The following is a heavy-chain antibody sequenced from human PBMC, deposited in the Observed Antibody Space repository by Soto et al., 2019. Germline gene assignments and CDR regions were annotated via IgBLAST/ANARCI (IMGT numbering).Heavy chain of an antibody. J-gene: IGHJ6*02. CDR2: ISYSGST. CDR1: GGSISSGGYY. Sequence: TLSLTCTVSGGSISSGGYYWSWIRQHPGKGLEWIGYISYSGSTYYNPSLKSRVTISVDTSKNQFSLKLSSVTAADTAVYYCAGRIGGYYDSSGYYYYYGMDVWGQGTTVTVSS. D-gene: IGHD3-22*01. CDR3: AGRIGGYYDSSGYYYYYGMDV. V-gene: IGHV4-30-4*08.